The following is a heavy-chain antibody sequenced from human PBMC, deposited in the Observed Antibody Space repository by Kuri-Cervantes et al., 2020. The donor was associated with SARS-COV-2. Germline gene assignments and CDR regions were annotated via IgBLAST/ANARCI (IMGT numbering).Heavy chain of an antibody. J-gene: IGHJ3*01. V-gene: IGHV3-74*01. CDR2: INSDGSST. Sequence: GGSLRLSCAASGFTLSSYWMHWVRQGPGKGLVWVSRINSDGSSTNYADSVKGRFTISRDNAKNTLYLQMNSLRAEDTAVYYCVRGYDILTGHVWGQGTMVTASS. CDR1: GFTLSSYW. D-gene: IGHD3-9*01. CDR3: VRGYDILTGHV.